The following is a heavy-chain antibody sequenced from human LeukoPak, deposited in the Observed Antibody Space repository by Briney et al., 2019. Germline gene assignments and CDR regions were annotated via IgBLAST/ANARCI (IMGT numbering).Heavy chain of an antibody. J-gene: IGHJ4*02. V-gene: IGHV3-23*01. CDR2: IGGSGDNT. D-gene: IGHD4-23*01. CDR1: KYTFSSYA. Sequence: PGGSLRLSCAASKYTFSSYAMTWVRQAPGKGLEWVSAIGGSGDNTYYADSVKGRFTISRDNSKNTLYLQMNSLRAEDTAVYYCAKAAGKLHFDYWGQGTLVTVSS. CDR3: AKAAGKLHFDY.